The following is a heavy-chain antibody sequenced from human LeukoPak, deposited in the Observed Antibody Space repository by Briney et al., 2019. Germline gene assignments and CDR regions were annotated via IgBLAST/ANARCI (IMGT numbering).Heavy chain of an antibody. CDR2: INPNSGGT. CDR1: GYTFTGYY. D-gene: IGHD6-13*01. V-gene: IGHV1-2*02. CDR3: ARVGGIAAAGTPID. J-gene: IGHJ4*02. Sequence: GASVKVSCKASGYTFTGYYMHWVRQAPGQGLEWMGWINPNSGGTNYAQKFQGRVTMTRDTSISTAYMELSGLRADDTAVYYCARVGGIAAAGTPIDWGQGTLVTVSS.